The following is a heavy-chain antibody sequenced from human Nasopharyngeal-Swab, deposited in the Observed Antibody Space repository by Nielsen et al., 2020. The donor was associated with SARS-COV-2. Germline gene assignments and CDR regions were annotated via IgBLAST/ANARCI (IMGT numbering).Heavy chain of an antibody. Sequence: ASVQVSCKASGYTFTSYAMHWVRQAPGQRLEWMGWINAGNGNTKYSQKFQGRVTITRDTSASTAYMELSSMRSEDTAVYYCTRVDDSSGYYYVGYWGQGTLVTVSS. J-gene: IGHJ4*02. CDR2: INAGNGNT. CDR1: GYTFTSYA. V-gene: IGHV1-3*01. CDR3: TRVDDSSGYYYVGY. D-gene: IGHD3-22*01.